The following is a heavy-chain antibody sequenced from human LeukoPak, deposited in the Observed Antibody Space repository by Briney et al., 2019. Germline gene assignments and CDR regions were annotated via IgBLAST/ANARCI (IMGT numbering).Heavy chain of an antibody. CDR1: GYTFTSYY. Sequence: ASVTVSCKASGYTFTSYYMHWVRQAPGQGLEWMGIINPSGGSTSYAQKFQGRVTMTRDTSTSTVYMELSSLRSEDTAVYYCARGEIVLMVYGGGYFRHWGQGTLVTVSS. CDR2: INPSGGST. V-gene: IGHV1-46*01. D-gene: IGHD2-8*01. CDR3: ARGEIVLMVYGGGYFRH. J-gene: IGHJ1*01.